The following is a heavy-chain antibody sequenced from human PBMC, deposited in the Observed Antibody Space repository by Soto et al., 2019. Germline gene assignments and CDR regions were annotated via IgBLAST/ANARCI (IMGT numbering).Heavy chain of an antibody. CDR3: ARESKWYGGQYFQD. J-gene: IGHJ1*01. Sequence: EVQLLQSGGGLAQPGTSLRLSCAASGFTFKYYAMTWVRQAPGKGLEWVSTISGCGDKTDDADSVKGRFRVSRDNSKYTLYLQMDSLRADDTALYYCARESKWYGGQYFQDWGQGTLVTVSS. V-gene: IGHV3-23*01. D-gene: IGHD2-8*01. CDR2: ISGCGDKT. CDR1: GFTFKYYA.